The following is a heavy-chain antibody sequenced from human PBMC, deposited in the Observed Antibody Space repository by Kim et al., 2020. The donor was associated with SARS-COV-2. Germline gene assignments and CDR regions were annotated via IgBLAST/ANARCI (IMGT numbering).Heavy chain of an antibody. D-gene: IGHD3-9*01. CDR2: IYTSGST. V-gene: IGHV4-61*02. J-gene: IGHJ4*02. CDR3: ARGGPYDILTGYYIDLDY. CDR1: GGSISSGSYY. Sequence: SETLSLTCTVSGGSISSGSYYWSWIRQPAGKGLEWIGRIYTSGSTNYNPSLKSRVTISVDTSKNQFSLKLSSVTAADTAVYYCARGGPYDILTGYYIDLDYWGQGTLVTVSS.